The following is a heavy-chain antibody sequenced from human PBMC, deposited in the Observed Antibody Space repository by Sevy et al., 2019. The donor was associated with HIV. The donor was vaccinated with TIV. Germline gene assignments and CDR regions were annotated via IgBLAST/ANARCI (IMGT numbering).Heavy chain of an antibody. J-gene: IGHJ3*02. Sequence: GGSLRLSCAASGFTFSGSAMHWVRQASGKGLEWVGRIRSKANSYATAYAASVKGRFTISRDDSKNTAYLQMNSLKTEETAVYYCTRRDCSGGSCYRNAFDIWGQGTMVTVSS. D-gene: IGHD2-15*01. CDR2: IRSKANSYAT. V-gene: IGHV3-73*01. CDR1: GFTFSGSA. CDR3: TRRDCSGGSCYRNAFDI.